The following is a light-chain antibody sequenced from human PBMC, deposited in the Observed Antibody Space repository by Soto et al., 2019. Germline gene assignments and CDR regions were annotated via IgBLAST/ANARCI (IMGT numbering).Light chain of an antibody. V-gene: IGKV3-20*01. CDR3: QQYGSSPPIT. CDR1: QSVSSSY. J-gene: IGKJ5*01. Sequence: SQSACTLSLSTGERATLSCRAIQSVSSSYLAWYQQKPGQAPRLLIYGASSRATGIPDRFSGSGSGTDFTLTISRLEPEDFAVYYCQQYGSSPPITFGQRTRLAI. CDR2: GAS.